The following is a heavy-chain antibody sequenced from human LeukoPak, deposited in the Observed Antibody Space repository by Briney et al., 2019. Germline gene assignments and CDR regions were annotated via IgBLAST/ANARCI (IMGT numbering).Heavy chain of an antibody. J-gene: IGHJ6*04. CDR3: ARESVAVDIVVVVAAYGMDV. D-gene: IGHD2-15*01. CDR2: INAGNGNT. V-gene: IGHV1-3*01. CDR1: GYTFTSYA. Sequence: ASVKVSCKASGYTFTSYAMHWVRQAPGQRLEWMGWINAGNGNTKYSQKFQGRVTITRDTSASTAYMELSSLRSEDTAVYYCARESVAVDIVVVVAAYGMDVWGKGTTVTVSS.